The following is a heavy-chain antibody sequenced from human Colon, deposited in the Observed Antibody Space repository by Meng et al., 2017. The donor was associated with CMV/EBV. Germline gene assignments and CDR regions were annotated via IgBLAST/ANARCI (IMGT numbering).Heavy chain of an antibody. V-gene: IGHV3-64*02. CDR3: ATDPSTVTTNY. Sequence: GGSLRLSCAASGFSFITSSMHWVRQAPGKGLEYVSAINRDGRNKYYADSLKGRFTISRDNSKDTLYLEMGNLRPEDTAVYYCATDPSTVTTNYWGQGTLVTVSS. D-gene: IGHD4-17*01. CDR1: GFSFITSS. J-gene: IGHJ4*02. CDR2: INRDGRNK.